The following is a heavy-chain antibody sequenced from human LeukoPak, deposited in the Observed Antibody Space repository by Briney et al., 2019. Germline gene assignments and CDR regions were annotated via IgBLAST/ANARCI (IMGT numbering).Heavy chain of an antibody. CDR2: ISAYNGNT. J-gene: IGHJ3*02. V-gene: IGHV1-18*01. Sequence: ASVKVSCKASGYTLTSYGISWVRQAPGQGLEWMGWISAYNGNTNYAQKLQGRVTMTTDTSTSTAYMELRSLRSDDTAVYYCARDLTADNAFDIWGQGTMVTVSS. D-gene: IGHD3-9*01. CDR1: GYTLTSYG. CDR3: ARDLTADNAFDI.